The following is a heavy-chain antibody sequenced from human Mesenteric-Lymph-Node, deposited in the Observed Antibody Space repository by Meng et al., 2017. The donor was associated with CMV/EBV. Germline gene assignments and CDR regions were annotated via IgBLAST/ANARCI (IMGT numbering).Heavy chain of an antibody. V-gene: IGHV1-2*06. Sequence: QVQLVQSGAEVKKPGASVRVSCKASGYTFIDYYINWVRQAPGQGLEWMGRINPKTGGRSYAQNFQGRVTMTRDTSINTAYMEVNRLNSDDTAMYYCARDRDTDWYSPFDYWGPGTRVT. D-gene: IGHD3-9*01. CDR1: GYTFIDYY. CDR2: INPKTGGR. CDR3: ARDRDTDWYSPFDY. J-gene: IGHJ4*02.